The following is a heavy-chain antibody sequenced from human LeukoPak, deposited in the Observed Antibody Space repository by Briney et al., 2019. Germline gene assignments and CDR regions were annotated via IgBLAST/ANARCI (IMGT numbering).Heavy chain of an antibody. V-gene: IGHV3-23*01. CDR1: GFTFSNYA. D-gene: IGHD2/OR15-2a*01. J-gene: IGHJ4*02. CDR3: AKALSGVSV. CDR2: ISGSGGST. Sequence: AGGSLRLSCAASGFTFSNYAMTWVRQAPGKGLEWVSAISGSGGSTYYADSVKGRFTISRDNSKNTLYLQMNSLGAEDTAVYYCAKALSGVSVWGQGTLVTVSS.